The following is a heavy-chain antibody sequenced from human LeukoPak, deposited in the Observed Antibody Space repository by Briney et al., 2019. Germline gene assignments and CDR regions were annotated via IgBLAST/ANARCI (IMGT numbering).Heavy chain of an antibody. Sequence: NPSETLSLTCIVSGGSISPYYWSWIRQPPGKGVEWVGYVYYSGRTSYSPSLKRRITISLGTSEDRLSLELTSVTAADTAVYYCARTRYCSTTSCYADTWGQGTMVTVSS. CDR1: GGSISPYY. V-gene: IGHV4-59*01. CDR2: VYYSGRT. J-gene: IGHJ3*01. D-gene: IGHD2-2*01. CDR3: ARTRYCSTTSCYADT.